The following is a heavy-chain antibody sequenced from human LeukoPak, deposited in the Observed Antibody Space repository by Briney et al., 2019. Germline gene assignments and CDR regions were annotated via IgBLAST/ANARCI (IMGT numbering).Heavy chain of an antibody. J-gene: IGHJ4*02. V-gene: IGHV3-53*01. CDR3: ARGQWLADFDY. CDR2: IYSGGST. Sequence: GGSLRLSCAASGFTVSSNYMSWVRQAPGKGLEWVSVIYSGGSTYYADSVKGRFTISRDNSKNTLYLQMSSLRAEDKAVYYCARGQWLADFDYWGQGTLVTVSS. D-gene: IGHD6-19*01. CDR1: GFTVSSNY.